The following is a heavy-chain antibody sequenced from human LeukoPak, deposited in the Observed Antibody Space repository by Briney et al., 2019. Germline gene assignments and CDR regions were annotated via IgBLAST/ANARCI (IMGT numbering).Heavy chain of an antibody. J-gene: IGHJ6*02. CDR1: GYTFTSYA. CDR3: ARDRDVVVVTATVAGGGYGMDV. CDR2: INAGNGNT. V-gene: IGHV1-3*01. Sequence: ASVKVSCKASGYTFTSYAMHWVRQAPGQRLEWMGWINAGNGNTKYSQKFQGRVTITRDTSASTAYMELRSLRSDDTAVYYCARDRDVVVVTATVAGGGYGMDVWGQGTTVTVSS. D-gene: IGHD2-15*01.